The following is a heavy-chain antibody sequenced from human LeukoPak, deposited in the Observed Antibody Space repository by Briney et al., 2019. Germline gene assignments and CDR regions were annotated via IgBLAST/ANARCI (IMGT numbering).Heavy chain of an antibody. Sequence: SETLSLTCTVSGGSISSYYWSLIRQPAGKGLEWIGRMYTSGSTNYNPSLKSRVTMSVDTSKNQFSLKLSSVTAADTAVYYCAREMVGATISHDAFDIWGQGTMVTVSS. CDR2: MYTSGST. CDR3: AREMVGATISHDAFDI. V-gene: IGHV4-4*07. J-gene: IGHJ3*02. D-gene: IGHD1-26*01. CDR1: GGSISSYY.